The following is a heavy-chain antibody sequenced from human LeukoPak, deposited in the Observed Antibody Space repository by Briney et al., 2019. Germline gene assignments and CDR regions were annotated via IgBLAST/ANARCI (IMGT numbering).Heavy chain of an antibody. J-gene: IGHJ4*02. Sequence: ASVKVSCKASGYTFTSYGISWVRQAPGQGLEWMGWISGYNGHTNYAQKVQGRVTMTTDTSTSTAYMELRSLRSDDTAVYYCARAGRLWFGELSFDYWGQGTLVTVSS. D-gene: IGHD3-10*01. CDR3: ARAGRLWFGELSFDY. CDR2: ISGYNGHT. V-gene: IGHV1-18*01. CDR1: GYTFTSYG.